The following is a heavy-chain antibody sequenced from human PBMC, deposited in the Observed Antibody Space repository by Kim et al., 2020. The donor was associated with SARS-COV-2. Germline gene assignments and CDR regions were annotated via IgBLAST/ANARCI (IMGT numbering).Heavy chain of an antibody. CDR1: GGSISSYY. D-gene: IGHD3-10*01. CDR3: ARDVVLITMVRGVHDAFDI. Sequence: SETLSLTCTVSGGSISSYYWSWIRQPAGKGLEWIGRIYTSGSTNYNPSLKSRVTMSVDTSKNQFSLKLSSVTAADTAVYYCARDVVLITMVRGVHDAFDIWGQGTMVTVSS. V-gene: IGHV4-4*07. CDR2: IYTSGST. J-gene: IGHJ3*02.